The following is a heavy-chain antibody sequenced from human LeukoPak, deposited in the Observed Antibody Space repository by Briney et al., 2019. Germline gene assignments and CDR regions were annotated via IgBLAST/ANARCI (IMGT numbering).Heavy chain of an antibody. CDR2: IYPGDSDT. D-gene: IGHD4-23*01. Sequence: HGESLKISCKGSGYSFTSNWIGWVREMRGRGLEWRGIIYPGDSDTRYSPSFQGQITTSADKSINTAYLQWSSLKASDTAMYYCARPDDYGGKPAAFNIWGQGTMVTVSS. CDR3: ARPDDYGGKPAAFNI. CDR1: GYSFTSNW. J-gene: IGHJ3*02. V-gene: IGHV5-51*01.